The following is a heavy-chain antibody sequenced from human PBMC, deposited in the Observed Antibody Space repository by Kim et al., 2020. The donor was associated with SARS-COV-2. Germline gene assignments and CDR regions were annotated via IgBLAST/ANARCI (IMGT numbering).Heavy chain of an antibody. V-gene: IGHV3-66*01. CDR1: GFTVSNNY. D-gene: IGHD3-3*01. J-gene: IGHJ4*02. CDR2: IYSGGTT. CDR3: ARDYYDFWSGSFVY. Sequence: GGSLRLSCAASGFTVSNNYMSWVRQAPGKGLEWVSVIYSGGTTYYADSVKGRFTISRDNSKNTLSLQMNSLRAEDTAVYYCARDYYDFWSGSFVYWVQGT.